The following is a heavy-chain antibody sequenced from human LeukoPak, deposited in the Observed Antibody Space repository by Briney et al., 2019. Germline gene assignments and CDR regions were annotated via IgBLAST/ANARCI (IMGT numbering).Heavy chain of an antibody. Sequence: PSETLSLTCAVYGGSFSGYYWSWIRQPPGKGLEWIGEINHSGSTNYNPSLKSRVTISVDTSKNQFSLKLSSVTAADTAVYYCASRSNKLKIVPAAPDGSGSGAFDIWGQGTMVTVPS. CDR1: GGSFSGYY. V-gene: IGHV4-34*01. J-gene: IGHJ3*02. CDR3: ASRSNKLKIVPAAPDGSGSGAFDI. CDR2: INHSGST. D-gene: IGHD2-2*01.